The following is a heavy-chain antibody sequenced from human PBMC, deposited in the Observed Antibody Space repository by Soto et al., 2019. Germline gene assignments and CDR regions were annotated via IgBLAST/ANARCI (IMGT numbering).Heavy chain of an antibody. D-gene: IGHD1-1*01. Sequence: QVHLVQSGAEVKKPGASVKVSCKGSGYIFTTYGITWVRQAPGQGLEWMGWISAHNGNTNYAQKLQGRVTVTRDTATSTAYMDLRNLRSDAAAVYYCARGRYGDYWGQGAGVTVSS. CDR2: ISAHNGNT. V-gene: IGHV1-18*01. CDR3: ARGRYGDY. CDR1: GYIFTTYG. J-gene: IGHJ4*02.